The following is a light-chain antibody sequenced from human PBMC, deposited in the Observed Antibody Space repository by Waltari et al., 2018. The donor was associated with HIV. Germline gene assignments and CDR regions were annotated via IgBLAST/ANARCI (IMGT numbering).Light chain of an antibody. CDR2: SAS. J-gene: IGKJ4*01. CDR3: QQASALPLT. Sequence: MLMTQSPASLSVSLGARVTMTCRSSHDVATYVSWYQQRPWKPPSLLIYSASTLHIGVPSRFTGAGSGRLFTLTINRLQPEDFASYFCQQASALPLTFGGGTNV. CDR1: HDVATY. V-gene: IGKV1-39*01.